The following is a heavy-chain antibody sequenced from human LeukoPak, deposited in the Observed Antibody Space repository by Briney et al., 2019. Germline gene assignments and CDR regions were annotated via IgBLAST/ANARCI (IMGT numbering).Heavy chain of an antibody. CDR3: ARDRGYDYVWGSYRYTIPNNWFDP. CDR1: GFTVSSNY. D-gene: IGHD3-16*02. V-gene: IGHV3-53*01. Sequence: GGSLRLSCAASGFTVSSNYMSWIRQAPGKGLEWDSVIYSGGSTYYADSVKGRFTISRDNSKNTLYLQMNSLRAEDTAVYYCARDRGYDYVWGSYRYTIPNNWFDPWGQGTLVTVSS. CDR2: IYSGGST. J-gene: IGHJ5*02.